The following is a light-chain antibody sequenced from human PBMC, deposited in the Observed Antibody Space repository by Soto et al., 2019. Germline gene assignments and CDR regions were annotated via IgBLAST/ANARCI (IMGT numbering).Light chain of an antibody. CDR1: QSVSRSY. V-gene: IGKV3-20*01. Sequence: EIVFTESPGILSLKHGDRATLSCRASQSVSRSYLGWYQQKPGQAPRLLMYGASIRAAGVPDRFSGSGSGTEFTLTISRLEPEDFTVYYCHHYETSGQAAKVDI. CDR2: GAS. J-gene: IGKJ1*01. CDR3: HHYET.